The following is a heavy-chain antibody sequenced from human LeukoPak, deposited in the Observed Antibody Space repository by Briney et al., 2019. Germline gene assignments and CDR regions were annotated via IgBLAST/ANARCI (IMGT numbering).Heavy chain of an antibody. J-gene: IGHJ6*02. CDR1: GFTFSSYG. D-gene: IGHD4-17*01. CDR3: ATTTVTTPPGYYYGMDV. CDR2: ISYDGSNK. Sequence: GGSLRLSCAASGFTFSSYGMHWVRQAPGKGLEWVAVISYDGSNKYYADSVKGRFTISRDNSKNTLYLQMNSLRAEDTAVYYCATTTVTTPPGYYYGMDVWGQGTTVTVSS. V-gene: IGHV3-30*03.